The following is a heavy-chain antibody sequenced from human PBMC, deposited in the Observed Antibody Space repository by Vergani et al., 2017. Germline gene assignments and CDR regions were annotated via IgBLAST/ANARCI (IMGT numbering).Heavy chain of an antibody. J-gene: IGHJ6*02. D-gene: IGHD4-23*01. Sequence: QVQLVESGGGVVQPGRSLRLSCAASGFTFSSYGMHWVRQAPGKGLEWVAVISYDGSNKYYADSVKGRFTISRDNSKNTLYLQMNSLRAEDTAVYYCAKDVRWESASYYYYGMDVWGQGTTVTVSS. CDR2: ISYDGSNK. CDR3: AKDVRWESASYYYYGMDV. CDR1: GFTFSSYG. V-gene: IGHV3-30*18.